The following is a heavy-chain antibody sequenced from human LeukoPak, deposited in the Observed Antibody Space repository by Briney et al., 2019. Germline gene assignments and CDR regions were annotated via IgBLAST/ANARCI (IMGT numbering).Heavy chain of an antibody. CDR3: ARRPNWGFSDF. CDR2: IGATGANT. Sequence: GGSLRLSCVASGFTFTNSAMQWVRQAPGKGLEWVSTIGATGANTYYADSVRGRFTISRDNSRNTVSLQMNSLRVEDAAVYYXARRPNWGFSDFWGPGPLVTVSP. CDR1: GFTFTNSA. D-gene: IGHD7-27*01. V-gene: IGHV3-23*01. J-gene: IGHJ4*02.